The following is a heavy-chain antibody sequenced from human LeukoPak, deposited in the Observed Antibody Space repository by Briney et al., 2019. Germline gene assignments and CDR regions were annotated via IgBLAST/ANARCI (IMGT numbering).Heavy chain of an antibody. CDR2: ISSSSSYI. CDR3: AREDWGYYFDY. J-gene: IGHJ4*02. CDR1: GFTFSSYS. D-gene: IGHD7-27*01. V-gene: IGHV3-21*01. Sequence: GGSLRLSCAASGFTFSSYSMNWVRQAPGKGLEWVSSISSSSSYIYYADSVKGRFTISRDNAKNSLYLQMNSLRAEDTAVYYCAREDWGYYFDYWGQGTLVTVSS.